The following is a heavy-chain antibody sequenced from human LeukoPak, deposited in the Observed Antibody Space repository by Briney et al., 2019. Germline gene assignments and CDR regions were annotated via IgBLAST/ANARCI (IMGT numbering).Heavy chain of an antibody. Sequence: PSETLSLTCTVSGGSISSSSYYWGWIRQPPGKGLEWIGSIYYSGSTFYNPSLKSRVTISVDTSKNQFSLKLSSVTAADTAVYYCARDRPERPTQIDAFDIWGQGTMVTISS. J-gene: IGHJ3*02. CDR1: GGSISSSSYY. CDR3: ARDRPERPTQIDAFDI. CDR2: IYYSGST. V-gene: IGHV4-39*07. D-gene: IGHD1-1*01.